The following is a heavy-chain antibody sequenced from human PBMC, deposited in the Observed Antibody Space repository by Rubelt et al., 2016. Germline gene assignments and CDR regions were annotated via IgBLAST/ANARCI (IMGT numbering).Heavy chain of an antibody. D-gene: IGHD5-18*01. V-gene: IGHV3-7*01. CDR1: GFIFSKYW. Sequence: GLVQPGGSLRICCAGSGFIFSKYWMSWVRQAPGKGLEWVANIKRDGTTKYYVDSVKGRFTISRDNAKDSLYLQMNSLRAEDTAVYYCGRVGSGGTATDLLDYWGQGTLVTVSS. CDR3: GRVGSGGTATDLLDY. J-gene: IGHJ4*02. CDR2: IKRDGTTK.